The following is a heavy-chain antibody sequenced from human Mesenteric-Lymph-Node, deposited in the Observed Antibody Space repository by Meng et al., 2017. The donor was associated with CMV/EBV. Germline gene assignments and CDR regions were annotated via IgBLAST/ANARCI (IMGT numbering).Heavy chain of an antibody. J-gene: IGHJ6*02. CDR2: IYDVGDT. CDR3: ARAFRPELLYYYYYYGMDV. V-gene: IGHV3-53*01. Sequence: GESLKISCAASGFIVSNNYMSWVRQAPGQGLEWVALIYDVGDTYYADSVKGRFTISRDNAKNSLYLQMNSLRAEDTAVYYCARAFRPELLYYYYYYGMDVWGQGTTVTVSS. D-gene: IGHD1-26*01. CDR1: GFIVSNNY.